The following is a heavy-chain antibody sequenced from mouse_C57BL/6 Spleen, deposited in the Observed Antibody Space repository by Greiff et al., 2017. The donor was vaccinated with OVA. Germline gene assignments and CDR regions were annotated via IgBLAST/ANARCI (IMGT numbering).Heavy chain of an antibody. D-gene: IGHD2-4*01. V-gene: IGHV1-39*01. CDR2: INPNYGTT. CDR1: GYSFTDYN. J-gene: IGHJ4*01. CDR3: ARESYDHDHLYYAMEY. Sequence: EVKLQESGPELVKPGASVKISCKASGYSFTDYNMNWVKQSNGKSLEWIGVINPNYGTTSYNQKFKGQATLTVDKSSSTAYMQLNSLTSEDSAEYNCARESYDHDHLYYAMEYWGQGTSVTVSS.